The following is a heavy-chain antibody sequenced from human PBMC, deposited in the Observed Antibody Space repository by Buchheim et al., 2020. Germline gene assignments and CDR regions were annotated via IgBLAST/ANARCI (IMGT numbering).Heavy chain of an antibody. CDR3: ASLIAPYYDILAGYSYYGLDV. D-gene: IGHD3-9*01. CDR2: ISSSGSTI. CDR1: GFTFSSYE. Sequence: EVQLVESGGGLVQPGGSLRLSCADSGFTFSSYEMNWVRQAPGKGLEWVSYISSSGSTIYYADSVKGRFTISRDNAKNSLYLQMNSLRAEDTAVYYCASLIAPYYDILAGYSYYGLDVWGQGTT. J-gene: IGHJ6*02. V-gene: IGHV3-48*03.